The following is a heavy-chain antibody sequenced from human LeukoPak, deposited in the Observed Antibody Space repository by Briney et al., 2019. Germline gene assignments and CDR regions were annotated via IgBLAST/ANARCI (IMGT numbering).Heavy chain of an antibody. Sequence: PGGSLRLSCAASGFTFSSCAMSWVRQAPGKGLERVSAISASGGSTYYADSVKGRFTISRDNSKNTLYLQMNSLRAEDTAVYYCAKGRAIAAAGSPLDYWGQGTLVTVSS. V-gene: IGHV3-23*01. J-gene: IGHJ4*02. CDR3: AKGRAIAAAGSPLDY. D-gene: IGHD6-13*01. CDR2: ISASGGST. CDR1: GFTFSSCA.